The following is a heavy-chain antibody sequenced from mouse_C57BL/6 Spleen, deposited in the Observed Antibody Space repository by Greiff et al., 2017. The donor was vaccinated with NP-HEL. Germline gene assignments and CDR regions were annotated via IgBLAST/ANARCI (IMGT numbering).Heavy chain of an antibody. D-gene: IGHD2-5*01. V-gene: IGHV2-3*01. CDR3: AKEGLGYYSNYRAWFAY. Sequence: VKLMESGPGLVAPSQSLSITCTVSGFSLTSYGVSWVRQPPGKGLEWLGVIWGDGSTNYHSALISRLSISKDNSKSQVFLKLNSLQTDDTATYYCAKEGLGYYSNYRAWFAYWGQGTLVTVSA. CDR1: GFSLTSYG. CDR2: IWGDGST. J-gene: IGHJ3*01.